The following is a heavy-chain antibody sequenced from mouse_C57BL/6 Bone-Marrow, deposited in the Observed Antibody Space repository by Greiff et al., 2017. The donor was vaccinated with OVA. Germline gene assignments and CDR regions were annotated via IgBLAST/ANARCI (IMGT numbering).Heavy chain of an antibody. J-gene: IGHJ1*03. Sequence: QVQLQQPGGELVKPGASVKLSCKASGYTFTSYWMHWVKQRPGQGLEWIGMIHPNSGSTNYNEKFKSKATLTVDKSSSTAYMQLSSLTSEDPAVYYCAIITTVVDWYFDVWGTGTTVTVSS. D-gene: IGHD1-1*01. CDR2: IHPNSGST. V-gene: IGHV1-64*01. CDR3: AIITTVVDWYFDV. CDR1: GYTFTSYW.